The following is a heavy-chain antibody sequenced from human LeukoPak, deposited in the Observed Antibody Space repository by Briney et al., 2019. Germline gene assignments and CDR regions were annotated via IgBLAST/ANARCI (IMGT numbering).Heavy chain of an antibody. V-gene: IGHV3-30*02. D-gene: IGHD2-8*01. CDR1: GFTFSSYG. CDR3: AKDNGPWGVYYYYYMDV. Sequence: PGWSLRLSCAASGFTFSSYGMHWVRQAPGKGLEWVAFIRYDGSNKYYADSVKGRFTISRDNSKNTLYLQMNSLRAEDTAVYYCAKDNGPWGVYYYYYMDVWGKGTTVTISS. J-gene: IGHJ6*03. CDR2: IRYDGSNK.